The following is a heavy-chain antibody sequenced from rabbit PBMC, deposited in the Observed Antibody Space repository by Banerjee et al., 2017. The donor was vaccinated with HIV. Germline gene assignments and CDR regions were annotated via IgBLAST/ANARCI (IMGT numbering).Heavy chain of an antibody. CDR1: GFSFSGSTY. CDR3: ARGFRYAGSIPTRLDL. Sequence: QSLEESGGDLVKPGASLALTCKASGFSFSGSTYMCWVRQAPGKGLELIACTYTDSSGSTYYASWAKGRFAFSKTSSTTVTLQMTSLTDADTATYFCARGFRYAGSIPTRLDLWGPGTLVTVS. CDR2: TYTDSSGST. J-gene: IGHJ6*01. D-gene: IGHD4-2*01. V-gene: IGHV1S40*01.